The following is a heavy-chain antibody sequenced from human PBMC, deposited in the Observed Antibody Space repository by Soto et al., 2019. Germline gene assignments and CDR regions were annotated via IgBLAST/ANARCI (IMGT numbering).Heavy chain of an antibody. V-gene: IGHV3-23*01. J-gene: IGHJ5*02. D-gene: IGHD3-22*01. Sequence: AGGSLRLSCAASGFTFSSYAMSWVRQAPGKGLEWVSVISGDGGSTYYPDSVKGRFNNSRKNSKNTLYLQIKNLSAEDTAVYYCAKILAYGYYYDSSGYSLGSWGQGTLVTVSS. CDR1: GFTFSSYA. CDR3: AKILAYGYYYDSSGYSLGS. CDR2: ISGDGGST.